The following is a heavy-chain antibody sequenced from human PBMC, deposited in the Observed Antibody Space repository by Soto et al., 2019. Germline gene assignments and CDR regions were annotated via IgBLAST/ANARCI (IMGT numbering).Heavy chain of an antibody. CDR1: GDTFKNCV. CDR3: AAELGFGKLSVV. CDR2: IIPLFGTT. V-gene: IGHV1-69*01. D-gene: IGHD3-10*01. J-gene: IGHJ6*02. Sequence: QVQVVQSGVEVRRPGSSVKVSCKASGDTFKNCVISWVRQAPGQGLEWMGGIIPLFGTTDVAQRFQGRLTITTDEYTTTAYMELSRLRSEDTATYYCAAELGFGKLSVVWGQGTTVIVSS.